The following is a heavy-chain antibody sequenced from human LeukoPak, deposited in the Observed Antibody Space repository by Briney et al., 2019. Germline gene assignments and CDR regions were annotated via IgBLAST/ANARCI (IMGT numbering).Heavy chain of an antibody. CDR2: IYYSGST. J-gene: IGHJ4*02. Sequence: SETLSLTCTVSGGSISSGDYYWSWIRQPPGKGLEWIGYIYYSGSTYYNPSLKSRVTISVDTSKSQFSLKVNSVTAADTAVYYCARLEYCGPDCYCLDYWGQGTLVTVSS. V-gene: IGHV4-30-4*01. CDR1: GGSISSGDYY. D-gene: IGHD2-21*01. CDR3: ARLEYCGPDCYCLDY.